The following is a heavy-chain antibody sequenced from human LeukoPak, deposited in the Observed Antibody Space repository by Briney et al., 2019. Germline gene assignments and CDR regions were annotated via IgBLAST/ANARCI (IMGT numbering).Heavy chain of an antibody. CDR2: ICTSGST. CDR1: GCTISTDSIY. J-gene: IGHJ4*02. CDR3: ARGQDGYNPGFEY. Sequence: TLSLSCTASGCTISTDSIYWIWHGPPTGKGLDSIVSICTSGSTNYKPSLKGRFTISVDTSKKQFSLKLNCVTAEDTAVYYGARGQDGYNPGFEYWGQGTLVTVSS. V-gene: IGHV4-61*02. D-gene: IGHD5-24*01.